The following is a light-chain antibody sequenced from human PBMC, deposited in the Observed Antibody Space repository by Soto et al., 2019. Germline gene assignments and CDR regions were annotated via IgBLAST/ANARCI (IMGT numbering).Light chain of an antibody. V-gene: IGKV1-39*01. Sequence: DIKMTQSPSSLSASVEDRVIITCRASQSISNHLNWYQQKPGKAPKLLIYAASSLQSGVPSRFSGSRSGPDFTLTISSLQPEDFATYYCKQSYSSPPTVGQGTKVDIK. CDR1: QSISNH. CDR3: KQSYSSPPT. J-gene: IGKJ1*01. CDR2: AAS.